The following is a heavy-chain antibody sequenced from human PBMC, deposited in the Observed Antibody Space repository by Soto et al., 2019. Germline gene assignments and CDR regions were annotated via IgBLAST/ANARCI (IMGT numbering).Heavy chain of an antibody. Sequence: ASVKVSCKASGYTFTSYYMHWVRQAPGQGLEWMGIINPSGGSTTYAQKFQGRVTMTRDTTTSTVYMELSSLRSEDTAVYYCARGDIVAIFGMDVWGQGTTVTVSS. CDR3: ARGDIVAIFGMDV. D-gene: IGHD5-12*01. CDR1: GYTFTSYY. CDR2: INPSGGST. V-gene: IGHV1-46*01. J-gene: IGHJ6*02.